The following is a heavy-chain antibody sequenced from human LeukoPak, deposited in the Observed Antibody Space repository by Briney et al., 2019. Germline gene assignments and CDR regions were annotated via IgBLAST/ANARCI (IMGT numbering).Heavy chain of an antibody. CDR2: VYYSGGT. CDR1: GGSISNYY. D-gene: IGHD3-9*01. Sequence: SETLSLTCTVSGGSISNYYWSWIRQPPGKGLEWIGYVYYSGGTNYNPSLKSRVTISVDTSKNQFSLKLSSVTAADTAVYYCARAGVLRYFDWLSDNWFDPWGQGTLVTVSS. J-gene: IGHJ5*02. CDR3: ARAGVLRYFDWLSDNWFDP. V-gene: IGHV4-59*12.